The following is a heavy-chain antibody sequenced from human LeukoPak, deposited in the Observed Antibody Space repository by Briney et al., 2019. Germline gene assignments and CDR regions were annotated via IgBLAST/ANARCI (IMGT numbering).Heavy chain of an antibody. CDR2: ISHDGINT. Sequence: GGSLRLSCAASRFSFSNYAMHWVRQDSGRGLEWLAVISHDGINTYYADSVKGRFTISRDNAKKSVYLQMNSLRAEDTAVYYCARAYSERYGLGYYYMDVWGKGTTVTISS. D-gene: IGHD1-26*01. V-gene: IGHV3-30*03. J-gene: IGHJ6*03. CDR3: ARAYSERYGLGYYYMDV. CDR1: RFSFSNYA.